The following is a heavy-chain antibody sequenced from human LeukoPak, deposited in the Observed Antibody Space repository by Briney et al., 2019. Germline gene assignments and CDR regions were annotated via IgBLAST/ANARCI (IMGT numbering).Heavy chain of an antibody. CDR1: GFTFSSYG. Sequence: GGSLRLSCAASGFTFSSYGMHWVRQAPGKGLEWVAFIRYDGSNKYYADSVKGRFTISRDNSKNTLYLQMNSMRAEDTAVYYCASDYYDSSGYLRWAFDIWGQGTMVTVSS. CDR2: IRYDGSNK. J-gene: IGHJ3*02. D-gene: IGHD3-22*01. V-gene: IGHV3-30*02. CDR3: ASDYYDSSGYLRWAFDI.